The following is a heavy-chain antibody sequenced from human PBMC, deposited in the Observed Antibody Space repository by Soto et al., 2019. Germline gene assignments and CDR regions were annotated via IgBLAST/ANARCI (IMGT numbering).Heavy chain of an antibody. Sequence: GEYLHVSCKGSGSSFTSYWIGWLRQMPGKVLEWMGIIYPGDPDTRYSPSFQGQVTIAADKSISTAYLQWSSLKESDTDMYYFARRAHTAMALDNWGQGTLVTVS. V-gene: IGHV5-51*01. CDR2: IYPGDPDT. J-gene: IGHJ4*02. D-gene: IGHD5-18*01. CDR3: ARRAHTAMALDN. CDR1: GSSFTSYW.